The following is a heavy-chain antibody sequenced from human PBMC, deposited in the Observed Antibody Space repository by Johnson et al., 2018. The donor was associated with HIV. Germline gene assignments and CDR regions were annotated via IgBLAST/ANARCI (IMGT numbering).Heavy chain of an antibody. CDR2: ISWNSGSI. CDR1: GFTFDDYA. Sequence: ESGGGLVQPGRSLRLSCAASGFTFDDYAMHWVRQAPGKGLEWVSGISWNSGSIGYADSVKGRFTISRDNAKNSLYLQMNSLRAEDTAVYYCARVATHAFDIWGQGTMVTVSS. V-gene: IGHV3-9*01. J-gene: IGHJ3*02. D-gene: IGHD1-26*01. CDR3: ARVATHAFDI.